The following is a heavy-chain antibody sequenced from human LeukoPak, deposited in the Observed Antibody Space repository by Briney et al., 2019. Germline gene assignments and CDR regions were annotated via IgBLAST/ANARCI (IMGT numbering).Heavy chain of an antibody. D-gene: IGHD4-17*01. J-gene: IGHJ3*02. Sequence: ASVKVSCKVSGYTLTELSMHWVRQAPGKGLEWMGGFDPEDGETIYAQKFQGRVTMTEDTSTDTAYMELSSLRSEDTAVYYCATIRSEEIEKPPTTVINAFDIWGQGTMVTVSS. V-gene: IGHV1-24*01. CDR3: ATIRSEEIEKPPTTVINAFDI. CDR2: FDPEDGET. CDR1: GYTLTELS.